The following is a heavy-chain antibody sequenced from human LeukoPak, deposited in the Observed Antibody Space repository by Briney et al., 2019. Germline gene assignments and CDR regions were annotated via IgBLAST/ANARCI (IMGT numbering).Heavy chain of an antibody. CDR3: ARGFTRAFDY. CDR2: IYSGGST. J-gene: IGHJ4*02. D-gene: IGHD3-3*01. V-gene: IGHV3-53*01. Sequence: GGSLRLSCAASGFTVSSNYMSWVRQAPGKGLEWVSVIYSGGSTHYADSVKGRFPISRDNSKNTLYLQMNSLRAGDTAVYYCARGFTRAFDYWGQGTLVTVSS. CDR1: GFTVSSNY.